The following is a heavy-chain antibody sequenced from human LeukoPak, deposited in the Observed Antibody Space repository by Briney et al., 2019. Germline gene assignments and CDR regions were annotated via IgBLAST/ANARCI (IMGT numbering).Heavy chain of an antibody. CDR1: GGTFSSYA. CDR3: ARDRDFYDSSGYTDAFDI. D-gene: IGHD3-22*01. J-gene: IGHJ3*02. CDR2: IIPILGIA. Sequence: SVKVSCKASGGTFSSYAISWVRQAPGQGLEWMGRIIPILGIANYAQKFQGRVTITGDKSTSTAYMELSSLRSEDTAVYYCARDRDFYDSSGYTDAFDIWGQGTMVTVSS. V-gene: IGHV1-69*04.